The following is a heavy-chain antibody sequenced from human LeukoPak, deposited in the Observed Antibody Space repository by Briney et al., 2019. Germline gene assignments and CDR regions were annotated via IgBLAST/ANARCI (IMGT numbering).Heavy chain of an antibody. V-gene: IGHV1-69*06. D-gene: IGHD3-10*01. CDR3: AREIRTMGYMDV. Sequence: ASVKVSCKASGGTFSSYAISWVRQAPGQGLEWMGGIIPIFGTANYAQKFQGRVTMTEDTSTDTAYMELSSLRSEDTAVYYCAREIRTMGYMDVWGKGTTVTVSS. J-gene: IGHJ6*03. CDR2: IIPIFGTA. CDR1: GGTFSSYA.